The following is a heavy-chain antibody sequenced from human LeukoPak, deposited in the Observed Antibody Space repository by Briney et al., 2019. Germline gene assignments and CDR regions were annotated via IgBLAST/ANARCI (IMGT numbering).Heavy chain of an antibody. CDR3: ARGTKTGNTGYDWNY. CDR2: IHYSGST. Sequence: SETLSLTCSVSGASISLYYWSWMRRPPGRGLEWIGYIHYSGSTNYNPSLQSRVTISLDTSTKQFSLNLRSVTAADTGVYYCARGTKTGNTGYDWNYWGQGSLVTVSS. V-gene: IGHV4-59*01. D-gene: IGHD5-12*01. J-gene: IGHJ4*02. CDR1: GASISLYY.